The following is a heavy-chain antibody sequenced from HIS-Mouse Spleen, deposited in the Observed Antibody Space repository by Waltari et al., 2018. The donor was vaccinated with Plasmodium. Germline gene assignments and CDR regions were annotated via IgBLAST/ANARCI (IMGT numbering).Heavy chain of an antibody. CDR1: GFTFSSYG. Sequence: QVQLVESGGGVVQPGRSLRLSCAASGFTFSSYGMHWVRQAPGKGLGWLAVIAYDGSNKYYADSVKGRFTISRDNSKNTLYLQMNSLRAEDTAVYYCAKDRRSSSWYVDYWGQGTLVTVSS. CDR2: IAYDGSNK. D-gene: IGHD6-13*01. V-gene: IGHV3-30*18. J-gene: IGHJ4*02. CDR3: AKDRRSSSWYVDY.